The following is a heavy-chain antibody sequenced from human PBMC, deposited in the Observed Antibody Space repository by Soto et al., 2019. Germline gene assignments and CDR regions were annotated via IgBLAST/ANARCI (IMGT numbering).Heavy chain of an antibody. CDR1: GYTLTELS. CDR2: ISAYNGNT. Sequence: ASVKVSCKVSGYTLTELSIHWVRQAPGQGLEWMGWISAYNGNTNYAQKLQGRVTMTTDTSTSTAYMELRSLRSDDTAVYYCARVVGMTGYFPLVDYYYGMDVWGQGTTVTVSS. CDR3: ARVVGMTGYFPLVDYYYGMDV. D-gene: IGHD3-9*01. J-gene: IGHJ6*02. V-gene: IGHV1-18*01.